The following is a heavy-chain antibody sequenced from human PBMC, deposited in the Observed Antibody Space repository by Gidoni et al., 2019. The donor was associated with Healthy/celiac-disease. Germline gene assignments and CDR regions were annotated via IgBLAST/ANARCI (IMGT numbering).Heavy chain of an antibody. CDR2: ISSSSSYI. CDR3: AREVEEWLVYCYYGMDV. D-gene: IGHD6-19*01. Sequence: EVQLVESGGGLVKPGGSLSLSCAASGFTFLRYSMNWVRQAPGKGLAWVSSISSSSSYIYYADSVKGLFTISRKNDKNSLYKQMNSLRAEDTAVYCCAREVEEWLVYCYYGMDVWGQGTTVTVSS. J-gene: IGHJ6*02. V-gene: IGHV3-21*01. CDR1: GFTFLRYS.